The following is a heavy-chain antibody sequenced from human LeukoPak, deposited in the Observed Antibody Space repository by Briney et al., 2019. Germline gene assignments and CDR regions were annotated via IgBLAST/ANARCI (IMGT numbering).Heavy chain of an antibody. CDR3: ARRGIAAAAHFGY. CDR1: GGSISSGRYY. J-gene: IGHJ4*02. CDR2: IFYTGSA. Sequence: SETLSLTCTVSGGSISSGRYYWGWIRQPPGKRLEGIGSIFYTGSAHYNPSLESRVIISIDTAKNQFSLKVRSVTAADTAVYFCARRGIAAAAHFGYWGQGSLVTVSS. D-gene: IGHD6-13*01. V-gene: IGHV4-39*01.